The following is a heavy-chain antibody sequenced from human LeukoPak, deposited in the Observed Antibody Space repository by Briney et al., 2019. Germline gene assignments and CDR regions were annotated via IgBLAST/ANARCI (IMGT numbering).Heavy chain of an antibody. CDR3: ATAIVVVPAATHDDY. D-gene: IGHD2-2*01. J-gene: IGHJ4*02. V-gene: IGHV3-48*01. CDR2: ISSSSSTI. CDR1: GFTFSSYS. Sequence: GGSLRLSCAASGFTFSSYSMNWVRQAPGKGLEWVSYISSSSSTIYYADSVKGRFTISRDNAKNSLYLQMNSLRAEDTAVYYCATAIVVVPAATHDDYWGQGTLATVSS.